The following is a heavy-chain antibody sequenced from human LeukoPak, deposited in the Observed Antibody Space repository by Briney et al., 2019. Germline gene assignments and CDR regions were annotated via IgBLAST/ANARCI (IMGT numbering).Heavy chain of an antibody. CDR2: ISWNSGSI. D-gene: IGHD3-9*01. V-gene: IGHV3-9*01. CDR1: GFTFDDYA. Sequence: PGGSLRLSCAASGFTFDDYAMHWVRQAPGKGLEWVSGISWNSGSIGYADSVKGRFTISRDNAKNSLYLQMNSLRAEDTALYYCAKADMAAGFDYWGQGTLVTVSS. CDR3: AKADMAAGFDY. J-gene: IGHJ4*02.